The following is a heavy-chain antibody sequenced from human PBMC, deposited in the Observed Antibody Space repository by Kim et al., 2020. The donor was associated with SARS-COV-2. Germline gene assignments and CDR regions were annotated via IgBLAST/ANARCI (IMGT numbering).Heavy chain of an antibody. V-gene: IGHV3-48*01. D-gene: IGHD4-4*01. J-gene: IGHJ4*02. CDR3: ARGATVTTPFDY. Sequence: YYADSVKGRFTISRDNAKNSLYMQRHSLRAEDTAVYYCARGATVTTPFDYWGQGTLVTVSS.